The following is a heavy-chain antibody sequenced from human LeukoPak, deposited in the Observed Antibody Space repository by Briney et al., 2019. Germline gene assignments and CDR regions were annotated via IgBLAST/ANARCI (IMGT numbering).Heavy chain of an antibody. Sequence: GGSLRLSCAASGFTFSSYSMNWVRQAPGKGLEWVSSISSSRYIYYADSMKGRFTISRDNAKNSLYLQMNSLRAEDTAVYYCAELGITMIGGVWGKGTTVTISS. CDR2: ISSSRYI. D-gene: IGHD3-10*02. J-gene: IGHJ6*04. V-gene: IGHV3-21*01. CDR3: AELGITMIGGV. CDR1: GFTFSSYS.